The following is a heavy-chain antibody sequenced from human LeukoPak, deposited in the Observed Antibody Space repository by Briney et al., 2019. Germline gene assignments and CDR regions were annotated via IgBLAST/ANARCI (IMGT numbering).Heavy chain of an antibody. CDR3: ARDEASIIAAADL. V-gene: IGHV1-2*06. CDR1: GSTFTGYY. Sequence: ASVKVSCKASGSTFTGYYMHWVRQAPGQGLEWMGRINPNSGGTNYAQKFQGRVTMTRDTSISTAYMELSRLRSDDTAVYYCARDEASIIAAADLWGQGTLVTVSS. D-gene: IGHD6-13*01. CDR2: INPNSGGT. J-gene: IGHJ5*02.